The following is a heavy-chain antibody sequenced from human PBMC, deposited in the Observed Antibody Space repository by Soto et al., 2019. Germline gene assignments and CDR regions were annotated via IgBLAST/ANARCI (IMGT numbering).Heavy chain of an antibody. D-gene: IGHD3-22*01. CDR1: GFTFSDYY. Sequence: LRLSCAASGFTFSDYYMSWIRQAPGKGLEWVSYISSSDTIISYADSVKGRFTISRDNAKNSLYLQMNSLRDEDTAVYYCARDLGYCDSSGYFDYWGQGTLVTVSS. V-gene: IGHV3-11*01. J-gene: IGHJ4*02. CDR2: ISSSDTII. CDR3: ARDLGYCDSSGYFDY.